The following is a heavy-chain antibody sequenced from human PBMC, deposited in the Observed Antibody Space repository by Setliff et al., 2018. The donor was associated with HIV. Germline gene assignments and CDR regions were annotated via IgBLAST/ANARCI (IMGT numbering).Heavy chain of an antibody. Sequence: SETLSLTCTVSGGSISSSSYDWGWIRQPPGKGLEWIGSIYYSGSTYYNPSLKSRVTITVDTSKNQFSLKLSAVTAAVTAVYYCARVIRGYGMDVWGQGTTVTVSS. D-gene: IGHD3-10*01. J-gene: IGHJ6*02. CDR1: GGSISSSSYD. CDR3: ARVIRGYGMDV. V-gene: IGHV4-39*07. CDR2: IYYSGST.